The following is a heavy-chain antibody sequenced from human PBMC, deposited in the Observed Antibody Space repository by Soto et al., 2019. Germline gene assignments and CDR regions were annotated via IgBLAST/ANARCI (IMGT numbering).Heavy chain of an antibody. CDR3: ARDRARTGGYSYGPFDY. J-gene: IGHJ4*02. V-gene: IGHV3-21*01. D-gene: IGHD5-18*01. CDR1: GFTFSSYS. Sequence: PGGSLRLSCAASGFTFSSYSMNWVRQAPGKGLEWVSSISSSSSYIYYADSVRGRFTISRDNAKNSLYLQMNSLRAEDTAVYYCARDRARTGGYSYGPFDYWGQGTLVTVSS. CDR2: ISSSSSYI.